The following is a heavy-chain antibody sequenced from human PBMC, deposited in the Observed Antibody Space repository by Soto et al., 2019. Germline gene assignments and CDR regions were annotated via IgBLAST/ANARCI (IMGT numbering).Heavy chain of an antibody. V-gene: IGHV3-72*01. D-gene: IGHD4-17*01. J-gene: IGHJ5*02. CDR3: ARGGRDYKNNWLDP. CDR1: GFTFSDHY. CDR2: SRNKANSYFT. Sequence: GGSLRLSCVVSGFTFSDHYMDWVRQAPGKGLEWVGRSRNKANSYFTEYAASVKGRFIISRDDSENSLHLQMNSLKTEDTAVYYCARGGRDYKNNWLDPWGQGTLVTVSS.